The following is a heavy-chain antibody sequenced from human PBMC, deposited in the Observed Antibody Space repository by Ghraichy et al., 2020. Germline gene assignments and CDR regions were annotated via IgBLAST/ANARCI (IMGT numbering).Heavy chain of an antibody. CDR3: ARRRAASDYFDT. V-gene: IGHV1-46*03. CDR1: GYTFPNYQ. CDR2: IYPSVGKS. D-gene: IGHD6-13*01. Sequence: ASVKVSCKASGYTFPNYQIHWVRQAPGQGLEWMGVIYPSVGKSKSAQNVQGRFTLTGDTSTTSVHMELSNLTSGDTAVYFCARRRAASDYFDTWGQGTLVTVSS. J-gene: IGHJ4*02.